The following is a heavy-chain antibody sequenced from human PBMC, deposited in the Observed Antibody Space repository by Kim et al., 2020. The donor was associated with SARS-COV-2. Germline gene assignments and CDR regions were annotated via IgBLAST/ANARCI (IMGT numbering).Heavy chain of an antibody. V-gene: IGHV3-11*01. D-gene: IGHD1-26*01. Sequence: GGSLRLSCAASGFTFSDYYMSWIRQAPGKGLEWVSYISSSGSTIYYADSVKGRFTISRDNAKNSLYLQMNSLRAEDTAVYYCARDCREWELLGYYYYGMDVWGQGTTVTVSS. CDR2: ISSSGSTI. J-gene: IGHJ6*02. CDR1: GFTFSDYY. CDR3: ARDCREWELLGYYYYGMDV.